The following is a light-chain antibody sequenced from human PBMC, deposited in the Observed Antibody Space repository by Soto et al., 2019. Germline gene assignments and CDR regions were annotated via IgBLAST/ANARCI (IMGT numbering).Light chain of an antibody. Sequence: QSALTQPASVSGSPGQSITISCTGTSSDVGGYNYVSWYQHHPGKAPKLMIFDVSNRPSGVSNRFSGSKSGNTASLTISGLQAEDEAAYYCSSYTASSTYVFGTGTKVTV. CDR2: DVS. CDR1: SSDVGGYNY. V-gene: IGLV2-14*03. CDR3: SSYTASSTYV. J-gene: IGLJ1*01.